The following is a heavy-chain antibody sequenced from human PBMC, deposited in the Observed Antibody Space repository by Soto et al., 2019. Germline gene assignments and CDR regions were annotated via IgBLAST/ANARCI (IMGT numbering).Heavy chain of an antibody. J-gene: IGHJ6*02. CDR2: IYYSGST. CDR1: GGSISSSSYY. V-gene: IGHV4-39*01. Sequence: QLQLQESGPGLVKPSETLSLTCTVSGGSISSSSYYWGWIRQPPGKGLEWIGGIYYSGSTYYNPSLKSRVPISVDTSKNQFSLKLSSVTAADTAVYYCARGNGDGMDVWGQGTTVTVSS. CDR3: ARGNGDGMDV. D-gene: IGHD1-1*01.